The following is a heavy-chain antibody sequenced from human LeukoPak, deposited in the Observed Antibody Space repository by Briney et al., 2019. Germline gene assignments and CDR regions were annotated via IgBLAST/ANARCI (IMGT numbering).Heavy chain of an antibody. CDR3: ARVDLLTGYYFFDY. J-gene: IGHJ4*02. CDR1: GYTFSNYG. CDR2: IRGDNGNT. Sequence: GASVKVSCKASGYTFSNYGISWVRQAPGQGLEWVGWIRGDNGNTNYAQKFQGRVTMTTETSTSTAYMELGVLGSDETAVYYCARVDLLTGYYFFDYWGQETLVTVSS. V-gene: IGHV1-18*01. D-gene: IGHD3-9*01.